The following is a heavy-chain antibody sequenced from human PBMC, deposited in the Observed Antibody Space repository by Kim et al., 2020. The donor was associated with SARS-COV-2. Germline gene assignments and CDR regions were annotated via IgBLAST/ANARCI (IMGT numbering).Heavy chain of an antibody. V-gene: IGHV1-46*01. CDR1: GYTFTSYY. D-gene: IGHD5-18*01. CDR3: ARNRAAAMVWRTDAFDI. J-gene: IGHJ3*02. CDR2: INPSGGST. Sequence: ASVKVSCKASGYTFTSYYMHWVRQAPGQGLEWMGIINPSGGSTSYAQKFQGRVTMTRDTSTSTVYMELSSLRSEDTAVYYCARNRAAAMVWRTDAFDIWGQGTMVTVSS.